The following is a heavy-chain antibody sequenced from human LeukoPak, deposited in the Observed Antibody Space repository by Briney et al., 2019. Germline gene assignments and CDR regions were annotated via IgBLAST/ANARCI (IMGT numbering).Heavy chain of an antibody. J-gene: IGHJ4*02. D-gene: IGHD1-26*01. V-gene: IGHV3-23*01. CDR3: AKGSRGSYDY. CDR1: GLTFNSYA. CDR2: IIDSGIST. Sequence: PGGSLRLSCAASGLTFNSYAMTWVRQAPEKGLEWVSSIIDSGISTYYGDSVKGRFTISRDNSKNTLYLQMNSLRAEDTAVYYCAKGSRGSYDYWGQGTLVTVSS.